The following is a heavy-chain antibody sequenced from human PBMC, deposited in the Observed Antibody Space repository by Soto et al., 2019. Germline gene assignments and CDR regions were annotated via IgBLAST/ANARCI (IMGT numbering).Heavy chain of an antibody. V-gene: IGHV3-53*01. CDR2: IYSGGST. CDR3: ARHITMDPLLLY. D-gene: IGHD3-10*01. Sequence: VGSLRLSCAASGFTVSSNYMSWVRQAPGKGLEWVSVIYSGGSTYYADSVKGRFTISRDNSKNTLYLQMNSLRAEDTAVYYCARHITMDPLLLYWGQGTLVTVSS. CDR1: GFTVSSNY. J-gene: IGHJ4*02.